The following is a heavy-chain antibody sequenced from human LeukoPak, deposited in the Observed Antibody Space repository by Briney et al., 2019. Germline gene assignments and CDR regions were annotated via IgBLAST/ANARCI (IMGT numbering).Heavy chain of an antibody. D-gene: IGHD5-12*01. V-gene: IGHV3-23*01. CDR2: ISGSGYST. CDR3: AKEAGYSGYDYPDY. CDR1: GFTFSSYA. Sequence: GDLRLYCAASGFTFSSYAMSWVRQAPGKGLEWVSAISGSGYSTYYADSVKGRFTISRDNSKNTLYLQMNSLRAEDTAVYYCAKEAGYSGYDYPDYWGQGTLVTVSS. J-gene: IGHJ4*02.